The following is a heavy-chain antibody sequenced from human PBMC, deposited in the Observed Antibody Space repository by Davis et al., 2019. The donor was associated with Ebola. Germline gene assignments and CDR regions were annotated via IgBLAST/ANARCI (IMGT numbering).Heavy chain of an antibody. J-gene: IGHJ4*02. CDR3: ARGSYRTGVVDAVWPLSY. Sequence: AASVKVSCKASGYTFTSYDINWVRQATGQGLEWMGWMNPNSGNTGYAQKFQGRVTMTRDTSISTAYMELSSLRSDDTAVFYCARGSYRTGVVDAVWPLSYWGQGTRVTVSS. CDR1: GYTFTSYD. V-gene: IGHV1-8*01. D-gene: IGHD2-8*02. CDR2: MNPNSGNT.